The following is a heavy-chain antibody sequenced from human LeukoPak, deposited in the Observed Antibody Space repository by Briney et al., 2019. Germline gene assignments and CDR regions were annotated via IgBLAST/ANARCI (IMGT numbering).Heavy chain of an antibody. D-gene: IGHD3-22*01. Sequence: SETLSLTCTVSGGSISSGSYYWSWIRQPAGKGLEWIGRIYTSGSTNYNPSLKSRVTISVDSSKNQFSLKLTSVTAADTAVYYCARVTTGGYYNCWGQGTLVTVSS. CDR3: ARVTTGGYYNC. CDR2: IYTSGST. CDR1: GGSISSGSYY. V-gene: IGHV4-61*02. J-gene: IGHJ4*02.